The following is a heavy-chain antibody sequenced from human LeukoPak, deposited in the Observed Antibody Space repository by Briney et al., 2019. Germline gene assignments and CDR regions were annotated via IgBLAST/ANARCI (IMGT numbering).Heavy chain of an antibody. CDR3: ARDPYDRGDRYYGAFDI. J-gene: IGHJ3*02. CDR2: IKTDGSEK. V-gene: IGHV3-7*01. D-gene: IGHD3-22*01. CDR1: GFTFSSYW. Sequence: GGSLRLSCVASGFTFSSYWMSWVRQAPGKGLEWVANIKTDGSEKEYADSVKGRFTISRDNAKNSLYLQMNSLRAEDTAVYYCARDPYDRGDRYYGAFDIWGQGTMVIVPS.